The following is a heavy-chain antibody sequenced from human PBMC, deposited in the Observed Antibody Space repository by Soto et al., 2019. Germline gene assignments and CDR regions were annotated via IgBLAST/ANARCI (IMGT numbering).Heavy chain of an antibody. Sequence: QVQLVESGGGVVQPGRSLRLSCAASGFTFSSYALQWVRHVPGKGLEWVAVISYDGSNRYYADSVKGRFTISRDNFKDTLYLLMNSLRGEDTGVYYCARDSVEAYYYYVGMDVW. V-gene: IGHV3-30-3*01. D-gene: IGHD2-15*01. CDR1: GFTFSSYA. CDR2: ISYDGSNR. CDR3: ARDSVEAYYYYVGMDV. J-gene: IGHJ6*01.